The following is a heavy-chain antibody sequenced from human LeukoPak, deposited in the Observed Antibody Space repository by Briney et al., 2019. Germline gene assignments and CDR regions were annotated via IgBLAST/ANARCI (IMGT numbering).Heavy chain of an antibody. Sequence: GGSLRLSCAASGITFTSYATTWVRQAPGKGLEGVSSLSDSGDNTYYADSVKGRFTISRDNSKNTLYLQMNSLRAEDTAVYYCAKGRARDGYSYWGQGILVTVSS. J-gene: IGHJ4*02. CDR1: GITFTSYA. V-gene: IGHV3-23*01. D-gene: IGHD5-24*01. CDR2: LSDSGDNT. CDR3: AKGRARDGYSY.